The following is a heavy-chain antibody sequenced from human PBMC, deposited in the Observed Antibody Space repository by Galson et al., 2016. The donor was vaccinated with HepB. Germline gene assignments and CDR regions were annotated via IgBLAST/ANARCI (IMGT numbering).Heavy chain of an antibody. CDR3: VKDPNWEAGC. V-gene: IGHV3-23*01. D-gene: IGHD7-27*01. J-gene: IGHJ4*02. Sequence: SLRLSCAASGFTFSNHDMNWVRQAPGKGLEYISNINYRGESTSNVDSVKGRFTISRDNSRNTLYLQMDNLRAEDTAIYYCVKDPNWEAGCWGRGTPVTVSS. CDR1: GFTFSNHD. CDR2: INYRGEST.